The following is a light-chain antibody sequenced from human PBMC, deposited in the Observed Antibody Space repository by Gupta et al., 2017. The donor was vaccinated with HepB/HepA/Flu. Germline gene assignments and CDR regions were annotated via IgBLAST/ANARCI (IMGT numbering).Light chain of an antibody. CDR1: NIGGQS. Sequence: SYVLTQPLSASVAPGKTAKISCGGDNIGGQSVHWYQQKPGQAPVLVIYYGSDRPSGIPERFSGSNSGNTATLTISRVEAGDEADYYCQVWDSSSDHVVFGGGTKLTVL. CDR2: YGS. J-gene: IGLJ2*01. CDR3: QVWDSSSDHVV. V-gene: IGLV3-21*04.